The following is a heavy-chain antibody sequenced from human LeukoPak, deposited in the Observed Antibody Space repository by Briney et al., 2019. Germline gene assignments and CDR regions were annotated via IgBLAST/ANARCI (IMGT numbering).Heavy chain of an antibody. CDR2: IYPGDFDT. D-gene: IGHD5-24*01. CDR1: GCSFTSYC. CDR3: ASPSEGDGYNYFGAFDI. V-gene: IGHV5-51*01. Sequence: GESLKSSCKGSGCSFTSYCIGWVRQMAGEGLVWMGIIYPGDFDTRYSPSFKGQVPISADKSISTAYLQWSSLKASDTAMYYCASPSEGDGYNYFGAFDIWGQGTMVTVSS. J-gene: IGHJ3*02.